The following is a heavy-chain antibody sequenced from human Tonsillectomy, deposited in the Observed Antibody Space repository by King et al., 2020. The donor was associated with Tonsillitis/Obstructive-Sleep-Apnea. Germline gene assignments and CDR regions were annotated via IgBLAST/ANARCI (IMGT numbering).Heavy chain of an antibody. CDR1: GGTLSSYA. V-gene: IGHV1-69*09. CDR2: IIPILDLT. CDR3: ARTVSSATGTTPWFDP. Sequence: QMQLVQSGAEVKKPGSSVKVSCKASGGTLSSYAIGWVRQAPGQGLEWMGRIIPILDLTNYAQKFQGRVTITADRSTSTAYMELSGLRSEDTAVYYCARTVSSATGTTPWFDPWGQGTLVTVSS. J-gene: IGHJ5*02. D-gene: IGHD1-7*01.